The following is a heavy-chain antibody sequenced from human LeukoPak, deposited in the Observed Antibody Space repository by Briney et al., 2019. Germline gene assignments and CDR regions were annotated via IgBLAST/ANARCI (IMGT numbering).Heavy chain of an antibody. D-gene: IGHD3-9*01. Sequence: PSETLSFTGIGPGGSISGGSSYWGWIRHPPGKGRGGIGGFYYSGSTDYNPSLKTRVTISVDTSKNQFSLKLSSVTAADTAVYYCARGERRYFDWYNWFDPWGQGTLVTVSS. J-gene: IGHJ5*02. CDR1: GGSISGGSSY. CDR2: FYYSGST. CDR3: ARGERRYFDWYNWFDP. V-gene: IGHV4-39*07.